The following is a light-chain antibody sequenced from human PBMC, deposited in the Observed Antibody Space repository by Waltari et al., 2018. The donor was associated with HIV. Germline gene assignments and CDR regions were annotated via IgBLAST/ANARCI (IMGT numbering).Light chain of an antibody. Sequence: QSALTQPASVSGSPGQSITISCTGTSIDVGRFKAVPWYQHHPGRAPRLVRYEDRNGPSGVADRFSGYKSVNAASLTISGLQAEDEADYYCSAKTTGSALVFGGGTKLTVL. V-gene: IGLV2-14*01. CDR1: SIDVGRFKA. CDR3: SAKTTGSALV. J-gene: IGLJ2*01. CDR2: EDR.